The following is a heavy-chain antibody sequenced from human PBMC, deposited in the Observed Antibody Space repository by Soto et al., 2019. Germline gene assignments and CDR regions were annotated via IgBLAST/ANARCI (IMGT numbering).Heavy chain of an antibody. V-gene: IGHV4-59*01. D-gene: IGHD3-10*01. J-gene: IGHJ6*02. CDR3: ARDSCMVRGVIPGYYYYGMDV. Sequence: QVQLQESGPGLVKPSETLSLTCPVSGGSISSYYWSWIRQPPGKGLEWIGYIYYSGSTNYNPSLKSRVTISVDTSKNQFSMKLSSVTAADTAVYYCARDSCMVRGVIPGYYYYGMDVWGQGTTVTVSS. CDR1: GGSISSYY. CDR2: IYYSGST.